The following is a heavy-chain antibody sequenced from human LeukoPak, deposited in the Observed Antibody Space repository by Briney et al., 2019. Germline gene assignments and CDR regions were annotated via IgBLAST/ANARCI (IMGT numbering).Heavy chain of an antibody. J-gene: IGHJ4*02. Sequence: SETLSLTCAVYGGSFSGYYWSWIRQPPGKGLEWIGEINHSGSTNYNPSLKSRVTISVDTSKNQFSLKLSSVTAADTAVYYCAGLFVGDCYSCFDYWGQGTLVTVSS. V-gene: IGHV4-34*01. D-gene: IGHD2-21*02. CDR2: INHSGST. CDR1: GGSFSGYY. CDR3: AGLFVGDCYSCFDY.